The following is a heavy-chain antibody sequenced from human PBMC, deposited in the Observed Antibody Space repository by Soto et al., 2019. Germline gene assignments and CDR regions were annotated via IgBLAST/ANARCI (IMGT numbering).Heavy chain of an antibody. D-gene: IGHD6-19*01. V-gene: IGHV3-23*01. CDR2: ISGSSSGT. J-gene: IGHJ6*02. CDR1: GFNFGAYA. CDR3: AKDRSENFWVYYYAMDV. Sequence: GAPRLSFEASGFNFGAYAMNWVRPAPGEGLEWVSGISGSSSGTYYTDSVKGRFTISRDNSKNTVYLQMNSLRGEDTAVYYCAKDRSENFWVYYYAMDVWGQGTAVTVSS.